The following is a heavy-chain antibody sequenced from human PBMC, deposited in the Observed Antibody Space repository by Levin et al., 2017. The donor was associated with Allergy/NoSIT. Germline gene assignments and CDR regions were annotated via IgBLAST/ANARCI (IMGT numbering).Heavy chain of an antibody. V-gene: IGHV3-23*01. CDR2: ISGSGGST. CDR1: GFTFSSYA. D-gene: IGHD3-3*01. Sequence: LSLTCAASGFTFSSYAMSWVRQAPGKGLEWVSAISGSGGSTYYADSVKGRFTISRDNSKNTLYLQMNSLRAEDTAVYYCAKPRITIFGVVIEPPDYWGQGTLVTVSS. CDR3: AKPRITIFGVVIEPPDY. J-gene: IGHJ4*02.